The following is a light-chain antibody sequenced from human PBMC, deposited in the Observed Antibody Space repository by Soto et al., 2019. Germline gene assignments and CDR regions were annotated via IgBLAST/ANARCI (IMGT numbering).Light chain of an antibody. CDR2: EVS. Sequence: QSALTQPPSASGSRGQSVTISCTGTSSDVGGYNYVSWYQQDPGKAPKLMIYEVSKRPSGVPDRFSGSKSGNTASLTVSGLQAEDEADYYCSSYAGSNILVVGNGTKVTVL. CDR3: SSYAGSNILV. V-gene: IGLV2-8*01. J-gene: IGLJ1*01. CDR1: SSDVGGYNY.